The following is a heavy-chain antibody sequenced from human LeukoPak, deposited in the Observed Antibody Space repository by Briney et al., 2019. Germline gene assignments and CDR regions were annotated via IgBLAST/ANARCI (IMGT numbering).Heavy chain of an antibody. CDR2: NSGSGGHT. D-gene: IGHD6-13*01. Sequence: GGPLRLSCAASGFIYSIYRMTWLPQAPEKGLEGVSDNSGSGGHTYYAVSVQGRFTISRHNSYNTLYLEMNSLRDEDTGVYYCAKGDDSSWHYYLHMDVWGKGTPVTISS. V-gene: IGHV3-23*01. J-gene: IGHJ6*03. CDR3: AKGDDSSWHYYLHMDV. CDR1: GFIYSIYR.